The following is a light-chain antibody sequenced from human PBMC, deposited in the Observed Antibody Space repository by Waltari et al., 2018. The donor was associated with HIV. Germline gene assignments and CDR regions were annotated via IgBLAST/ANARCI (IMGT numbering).Light chain of an antibody. CDR1: SSNIGAGYD. V-gene: IGLV1-40*01. Sequence: QSVLTQPPSVSGAPGQRVTISCTGSSSNIGAGYDVHWYQPLPGTAPKLLIYANINRPSGVPDRFSGSKSGSSASLAITGLQAEDEAHYYCQSFDSSLTTSGVIFGGGTKRTVL. CDR2: ANI. CDR3: QSFDSSLTTSGVI. J-gene: IGLJ2*01.